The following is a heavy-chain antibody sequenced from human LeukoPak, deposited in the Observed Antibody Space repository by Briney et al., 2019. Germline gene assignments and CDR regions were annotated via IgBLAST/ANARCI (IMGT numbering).Heavy chain of an antibody. J-gene: IGHJ4*02. V-gene: IGHV3-21*01. D-gene: IGHD5-18*01. Sequence: KPGGSLRLSCAVSGFTFSSYAMSWVRQAPGKGLDWVSAISGSAGHTYYADSVKGRFTISRDNAKNSLYLHMNSLRAEDTAVYYCARDLPGYGHDYWGQGTLVTVSS. CDR2: ISGSAGHT. CDR1: GFTFSSYA. CDR3: ARDLPGYGHDY.